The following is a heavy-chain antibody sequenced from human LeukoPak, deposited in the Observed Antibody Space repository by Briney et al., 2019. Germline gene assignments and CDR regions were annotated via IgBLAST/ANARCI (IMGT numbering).Heavy chain of an antibody. J-gene: IGHJ4*02. CDR3: VGWQQLLFDC. D-gene: IGHD6-13*01. Sequence: SETLSLTCTVSGGSISSYYWSWIRQPPGKGLEWIGYVHYSGNTNYNPSLKSRVAMSVDTSKNQFSLKLISVTAADTAVYYCVGWQQLLFDCWGQGTLVTVSS. V-gene: IGHV4-59*01. CDR1: GGSISSYY. CDR2: VHYSGNT.